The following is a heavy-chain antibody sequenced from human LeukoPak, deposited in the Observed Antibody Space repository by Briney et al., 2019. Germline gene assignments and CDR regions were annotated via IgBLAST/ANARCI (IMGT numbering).Heavy chain of an antibody. Sequence: PGRSLRLSCAASGFSFSSYGMHWVRQAPGKGLEWVSYISTSSSTIYYADSVKGRFTISRDNAKNSLFLQMNSLRADDTAVYYCASLNGSGWYVGDYWGQGTLVTVSS. V-gene: IGHV3-48*04. CDR3: ASLNGSGWYVGDY. CDR1: GFSFSSYG. J-gene: IGHJ4*02. CDR2: ISTSSSTI. D-gene: IGHD6-19*01.